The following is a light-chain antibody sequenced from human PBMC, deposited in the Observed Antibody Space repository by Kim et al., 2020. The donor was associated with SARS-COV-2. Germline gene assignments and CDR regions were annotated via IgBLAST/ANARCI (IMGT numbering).Light chain of an antibody. CDR2: DAS. CDR1: QSVSSY. Sequence: LAPGERATLTCRASQSVSSYLAWYQQKPGQAPRLLIYDASNRATGIPARFSGSGSGTDFTLTISSLEPEDFAVYYCQQRSNWPPTFGQGTKVDIK. J-gene: IGKJ1*01. CDR3: QQRSNWPPT. V-gene: IGKV3-11*01.